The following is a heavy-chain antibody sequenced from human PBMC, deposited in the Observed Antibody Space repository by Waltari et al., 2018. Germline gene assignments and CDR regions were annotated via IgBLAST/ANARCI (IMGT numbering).Heavy chain of an antibody. D-gene: IGHD3-16*01. Sequence: QVQLQESGPRLVKPSQTLSLTCSVSGDAISAGSFWGWVRQSPGRGLEWLGYIHHSGSTYYNPSLGGRLTMSVDASGNRFSVKLTLLTAADTANYFCARVGGLTLKTFGGLVPATPYFDFWGRGVLISVSS. J-gene: IGHJ4*02. CDR2: IHHSGST. CDR1: GDAISAGSF. V-gene: IGHV4-30-4*08. CDR3: ARVGGLTLKTFGGLVPATPYFDF.